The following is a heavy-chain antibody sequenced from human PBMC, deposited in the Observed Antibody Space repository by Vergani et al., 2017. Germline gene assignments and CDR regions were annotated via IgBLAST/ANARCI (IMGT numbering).Heavy chain of an antibody. V-gene: IGHV5-51*01. CDR3: ARLPTYYYDSSGYYPFDY. CDR2: IYPGDSDT. CDR1: GYSFTSYW. J-gene: IGHJ4*02. D-gene: IGHD3-22*01. Sequence: EVQLVQSGAEVKKPGESLRISCKGSGYSFTSYWISWVRQMPGKGLEWMGIIYPGDSDTRYSPSFQGQVTISADKSISTAYLQWSSLKASDTAMYYCARLPTYYYDSSGYYPFDYWGQGTLVTVSS.